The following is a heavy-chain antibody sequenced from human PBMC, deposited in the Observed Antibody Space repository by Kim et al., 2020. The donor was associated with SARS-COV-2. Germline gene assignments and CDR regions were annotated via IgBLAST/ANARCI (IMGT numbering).Heavy chain of an antibody. D-gene: IGHD2-21*01. V-gene: IGHV3-23*01. Sequence: DSVKGRFTISSDNSKNTLYLQMNSLRAEDTAVYYCANRRGLVVIHYDMDVWGQGTTVTVSS. J-gene: IGHJ6*02. CDR3: ANRRGLVVIHYDMDV.